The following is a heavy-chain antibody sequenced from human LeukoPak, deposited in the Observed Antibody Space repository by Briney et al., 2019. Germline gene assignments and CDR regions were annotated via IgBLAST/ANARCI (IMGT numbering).Heavy chain of an antibody. V-gene: IGHV4-59*11. Sequence: SETLSLTCAVSDDSFSSHYWTWIRQPPGKGLEWIGYISYIGSTNYNPSLKSRVTISIDTSKNQFSLKLSSVTAADTAVYYCARDLVTVAKGFDIWGQGTMVSVSS. CDR2: ISYIGST. D-gene: IGHD4-17*01. CDR1: DDSFSSHY. CDR3: ARDLVTVAKGFDI. J-gene: IGHJ3*02.